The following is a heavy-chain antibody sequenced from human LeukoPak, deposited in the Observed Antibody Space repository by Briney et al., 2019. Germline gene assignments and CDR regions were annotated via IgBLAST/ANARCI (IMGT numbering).Heavy chain of an antibody. Sequence: SETLSLTCTVSGGSISSYYWSWIRQPPGKALEWIGYIYYSGSTSYNPSLKSRVTISIDTSKNQFSLKLSSVTAADTAVYYCARSYCSAGSCYSKIFDSWGQGTLVTVSS. CDR3: ARSYCSAGSCYSKIFDS. J-gene: IGHJ4*02. D-gene: IGHD2-15*01. CDR2: IYYSGST. V-gene: IGHV4-59*08. CDR1: GGSISSYY.